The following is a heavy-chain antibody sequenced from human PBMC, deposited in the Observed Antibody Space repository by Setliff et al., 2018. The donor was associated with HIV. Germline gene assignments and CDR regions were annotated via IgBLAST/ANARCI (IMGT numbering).Heavy chain of an antibody. J-gene: IGHJ4*02. V-gene: IGHV4-59*11. CDR2: INFGSA. Sequence: SETLSLTCNVSGGSISSRYWTWIRQPPGKGLEWIGYINFGSAYYSPSLKSRVTLSLDTSENQFSLRLSSVTAADTAVYYCGRVTDKSDDPDDYWGQGTLVTVSS. D-gene: IGHD1-1*01. CDR3: GRVTDKSDDPDDY. CDR1: GGSISSRY.